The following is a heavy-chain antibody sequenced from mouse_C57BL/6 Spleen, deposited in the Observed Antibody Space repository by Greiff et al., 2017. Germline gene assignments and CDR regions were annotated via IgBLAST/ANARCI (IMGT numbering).Heavy chain of an antibody. CDR3: ATAYYSNYAAWFAY. Sequence: EVQLQQSGAELVKPGASVKLSCTASGFNIKDYYMHWVKQRTEQGLEWIGRIDPEDGETKYAPKFQGKATITADPSSNTAYLQLSSLTSEDTAVYYCATAYYSNYAAWFAYWGQGTLVTVSA. CDR1: GFNIKDYY. J-gene: IGHJ3*01. V-gene: IGHV14-2*01. CDR2: IDPEDGET. D-gene: IGHD2-5*01.